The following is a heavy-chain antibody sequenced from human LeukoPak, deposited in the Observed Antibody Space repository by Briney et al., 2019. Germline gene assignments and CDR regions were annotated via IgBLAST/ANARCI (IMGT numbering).Heavy chain of an antibody. D-gene: IGHD3-9*01. J-gene: IGHJ4*02. CDR1: GYTFTSYD. Sequence: ASVKVSCKASGYTFTSYDINWVRQAPGQGLEWMGWISAYNGNTNYAQKLQGRVTMTTDTSTSTAYMELRSLRSDDTAVYYCARDPDYDILTGYYGGDYWGQGTLVTVSS. CDR2: ISAYNGNT. CDR3: ARDPDYDILTGYYGGDY. V-gene: IGHV1-18*01.